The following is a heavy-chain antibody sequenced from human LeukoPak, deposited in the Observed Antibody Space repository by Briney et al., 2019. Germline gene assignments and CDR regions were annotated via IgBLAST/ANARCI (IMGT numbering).Heavy chain of an antibody. J-gene: IGHJ2*01. CDR3: AALRWGMKYWYFDL. Sequence: SETLSLTCTVSGGSISSSSYYWGWIRQPPGKGLEWIGSIYYSGSTYYNPSLKSRVTISVDTSKNQFSLKLSSVTAADTAVYYCAALRWGMKYWYFDLWGRGTLVTVSS. CDR2: IYYSGST. V-gene: IGHV4-39*01. CDR1: GGSISSSSYY. D-gene: IGHD4-23*01.